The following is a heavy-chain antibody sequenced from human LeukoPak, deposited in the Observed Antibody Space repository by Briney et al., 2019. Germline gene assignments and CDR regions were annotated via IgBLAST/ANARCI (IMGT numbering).Heavy chain of an antibody. CDR2: ISRGGDTI. J-gene: IGHJ4*02. CDR1: GFTFSNYE. CDR3: ERGRLLRLTYFFDS. V-gene: IGHV3-48*03. Sequence: PGGSLRLSCAASGFTFSNYEMHWVRQAPGEGLEWLSYISRGGDTIYYADSVKGRFTISSDSANNSLYLQMNNLRAEDTAVYYCERGRLLRLTYFFDSWGQGTLVTVSS. D-gene: IGHD1-26*01.